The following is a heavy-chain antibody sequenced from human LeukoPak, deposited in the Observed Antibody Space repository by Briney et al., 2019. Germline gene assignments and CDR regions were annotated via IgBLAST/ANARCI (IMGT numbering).Heavy chain of an antibody. J-gene: IGHJ6*04. CDR2: ISAYNGNT. D-gene: IGHD2-2*01. CDR1: GCTFTSYG. CDR3: ARGSTSVRDYYYYGMDV. V-gene: IGHV1-18*04. Sequence: ASVKVSCKASGCTFTSYGISWVRQAPGQGLEWMGLISAYNGNTNYAQKLQGRVTMTTDTSTSTAYMELRSLRSDDTAVYYCARGSTSVRDYYYYGMDVWGKGTTVTVSS.